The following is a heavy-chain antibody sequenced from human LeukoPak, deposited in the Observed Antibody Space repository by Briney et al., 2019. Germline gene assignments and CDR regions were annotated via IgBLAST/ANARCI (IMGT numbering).Heavy chain of an antibody. J-gene: IGHJ6*03. CDR3: ARLPERYGVRYYYYMDV. D-gene: IGHD2-21*01. V-gene: IGHV1-69*05. CDR2: IFPIFGTA. Sequence: GASVKVSCKASGGTFSSYAISWVRQAPGQGLEWMGGIFPIFGTANYAQKFQGRVTITTDESTSTAYMELSSLRAEDTAVYYCARLPERYGVRYYYYMDVWGRGTTVTVSS. CDR1: GGTFSSYA.